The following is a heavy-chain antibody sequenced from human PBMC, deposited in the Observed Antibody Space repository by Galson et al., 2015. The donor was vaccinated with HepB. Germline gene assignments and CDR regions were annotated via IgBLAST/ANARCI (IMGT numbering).Heavy chain of an antibody. V-gene: IGHV4-61*01. J-gene: IGHJ4*02. CDR3: ARSLYSRPWDY. CDR2: IYYSGST. CDR1: GGSVSRGSYY. D-gene: IGHD6-13*01. Sequence: LSLTCTVSGGSVSRGSYYWSWIRQPPGKGLEWIGYIYYSGSTNYNPSLKSRVTISVDTSKNQFSLKLSSVTAADTAVYYCARSLYSRPWDYWGQGTLVTVSS.